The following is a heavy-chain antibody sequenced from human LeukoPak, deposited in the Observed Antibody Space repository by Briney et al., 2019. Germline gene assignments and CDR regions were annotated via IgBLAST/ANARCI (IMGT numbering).Heavy chain of an antibody. CDR2: ISAYNGNI. CDR1: GYTFTSYG. J-gene: IGHJ4*02. V-gene: IGHV1-18*01. CDR3: ARGRYCSSTSCSPSFYFDF. Sequence: ASVKVSCKASGYTFTSYGISWVRQAPGQGLEWMGWISAYNGNINYAQNFQGRVTMTTDTSTSTAYMELRSLRSDDTAVYYCARGRYCSSTSCSPSFYFDFWGQGTLVTVYS. D-gene: IGHD2-2*01.